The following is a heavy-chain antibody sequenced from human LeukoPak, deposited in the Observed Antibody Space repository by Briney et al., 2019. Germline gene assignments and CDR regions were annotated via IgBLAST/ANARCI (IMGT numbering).Heavy chain of an antibody. V-gene: IGHV1-2*02. CDR2: INPNSGGT. CDR3: ARDLAKFDDYYGSAEAFDI. CDR1: GYTFTGYY. J-gene: IGHJ3*02. D-gene: IGHD3-10*01. Sequence: ASVKVSCKASGYTFTGYYMHWVRQAPGQGLEWMGWINPNSGGTNYAQKSQGGVTMTRDTSISTAYMELSRLRSDDTAVYYCARDLAKFDDYYGSAEAFDIWGQGTMVTVSS.